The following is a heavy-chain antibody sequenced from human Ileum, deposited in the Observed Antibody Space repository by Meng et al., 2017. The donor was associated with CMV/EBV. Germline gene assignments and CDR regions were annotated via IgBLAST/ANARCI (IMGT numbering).Heavy chain of an antibody. D-gene: IGHD3-10*01. CDR2: IHSAGDT. Sequence: EVQLVESGGGLIQPGGSLRLSCTASDLSISANYMSWVRQAPEKGLEWVAIIHSAGDTYYSDSVRDRFTISRDSSKNTLFLQMNSLTVDDTAVYYCVRDRRGVGLGTRGFDYWGHGPLVTVSS. V-gene: IGHV3-53*01. CDR1: DLSISANY. CDR3: VRDRRGVGLGTRGFDY. J-gene: IGHJ4*01.